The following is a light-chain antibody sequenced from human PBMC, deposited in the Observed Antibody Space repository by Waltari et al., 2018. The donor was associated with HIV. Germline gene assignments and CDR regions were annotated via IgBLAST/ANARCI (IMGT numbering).Light chain of an antibody. Sequence: EIVLTQSPATLFLSPGERATLSCRASQSVGSYLAWYQQKPGQAPRLLIYDASSRATGIPARFSCSGSGTDFTLTISSLQPEDFAVYYCQQRSNWPPLTFGGGTKVGIK. V-gene: IGKV3-11*01. CDR2: DAS. CDR1: QSVGSY. J-gene: IGKJ4*01. CDR3: QQRSNWPPLT.